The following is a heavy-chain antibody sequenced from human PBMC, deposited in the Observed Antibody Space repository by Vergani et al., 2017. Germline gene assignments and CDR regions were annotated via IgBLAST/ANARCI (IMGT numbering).Heavy chain of an antibody. CDR1: GYTFTGYY. CDR2: IIPIFGTA. Sequence: QVQLVQSGAEVKRPGASVKVSCKASGYTFTGYYLHWVRLAPGQGLEWMGGIIPIFGTANYAQKFQGRVTITADESTSTAYMELSSLRSEDTAVYYCARGNGSYYYYGMDVWGQGTTVTVSS. V-gene: IGHV1-69*01. D-gene: IGHD1-26*01. CDR3: ARGNGSYYYYGMDV. J-gene: IGHJ6*02.